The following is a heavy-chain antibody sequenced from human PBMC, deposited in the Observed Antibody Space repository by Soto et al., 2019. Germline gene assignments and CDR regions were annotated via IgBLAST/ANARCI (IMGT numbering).Heavy chain of an antibody. V-gene: IGHV4-39*01. D-gene: IGHD4-17*01. CDR1: GGSISSSSYY. Sequence: QLQLQESGPGLVKPSETLSLTCTVSGGSISSSSYYWGWIRQPPGKGLEWIGSIYYSGSTYYNPSLKSRVTISVDTSKNQFSLKLSSVTAADTAVYYCARAPQTTLLEYFQHWGQGTLVTVSS. J-gene: IGHJ1*01. CDR2: IYYSGST. CDR3: ARAPQTTLLEYFQH.